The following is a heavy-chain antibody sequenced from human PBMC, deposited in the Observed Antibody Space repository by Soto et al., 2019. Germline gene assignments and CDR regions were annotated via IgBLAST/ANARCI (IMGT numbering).Heavy chain of an antibody. CDR1: GNSFTSSD. CDR2: MNPNSGNT. D-gene: IGHD2-15*01. J-gene: IGHJ4*02. Sequence: ASVKVSCKASGNSFTSSDINWVRQAAGQGLEWMGWMNPNSGNTGYAQKFQGRVTMTRNTSISTAYMELSSLRSEDTAVYYCATAGPVEFDYWGQGTLVTVSS. V-gene: IGHV1-8*01. CDR3: ATAGPVEFDY.